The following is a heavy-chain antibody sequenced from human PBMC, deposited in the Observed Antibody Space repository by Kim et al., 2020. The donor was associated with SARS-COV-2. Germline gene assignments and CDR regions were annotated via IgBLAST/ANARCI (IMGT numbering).Heavy chain of an antibody. Sequence: YYSGSTNYHPSRKGRVTISVDTSKNQFSLKLRSVTAADTAVYYCARDLLEDWGQGTLVTVSS. CDR3: ARDLLED. CDR2: YYSGST. D-gene: IGHD3-3*01. J-gene: IGHJ4*02. V-gene: IGHV4-59*01.